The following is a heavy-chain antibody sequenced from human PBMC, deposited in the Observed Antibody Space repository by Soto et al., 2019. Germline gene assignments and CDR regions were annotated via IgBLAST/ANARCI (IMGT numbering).Heavy chain of an antibody. CDR1: GFTFSYYW. CDR2: IKKDGSEK. CDR3: ARLYLAATITSLDY. J-gene: IGHJ4*02. D-gene: IGHD5-12*01. Sequence: GGSLSLSCAAAGFTFSYYWLSWVRQAPGKGLEWVANIKKDGSEKYYVGSVVGRFTISRDNAENSLYLQMNSLRAEDTAVYYCARLYLAATITSLDYWGQGTLVTVSS. V-gene: IGHV3-7*01.